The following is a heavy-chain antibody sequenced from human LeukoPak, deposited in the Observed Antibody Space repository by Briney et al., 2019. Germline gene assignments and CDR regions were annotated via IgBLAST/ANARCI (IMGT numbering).Heavy chain of an antibody. CDR3: AREDYCSGGGCYSGYFQH. J-gene: IGHJ1*01. CDR1: GGSISSYY. V-gene: IGHV4-59*13. D-gene: IGHD2-15*01. Sequence: SETLSLTCTVYGGSISSYYWSWIRQPPGKGLEWIGYIYYSGTTNYNPSLKSRVTISVDTSKNQFSLKLSSVTAADTAVYYCAREDYCSGGGCYSGYFQHWGQGTLVTVSS. CDR2: IYYSGTT.